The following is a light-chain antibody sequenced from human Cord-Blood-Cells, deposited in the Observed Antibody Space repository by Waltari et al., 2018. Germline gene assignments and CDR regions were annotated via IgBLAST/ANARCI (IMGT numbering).Light chain of an antibody. CDR1: QSVSSSY. Sequence: EIVLTQSPGTLSLSPGERATLSCRASQSVSSSYLAWYQQKPGQAPRLLIYGASSRATGIPDRFSGSGSGTEFTLTISSLQSEDFAVYYCQQYNNWLRTFGQGTKVEIK. CDR2: GAS. V-gene: IGKV3-20*01. CDR3: QQYNNWLRT. J-gene: IGKJ1*01.